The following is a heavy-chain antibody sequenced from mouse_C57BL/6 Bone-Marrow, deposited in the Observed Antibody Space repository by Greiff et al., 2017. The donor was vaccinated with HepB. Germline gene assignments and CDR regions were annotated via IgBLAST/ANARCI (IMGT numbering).Heavy chain of an antibody. V-gene: IGHV7-1*01. CDR1: GFTFSDFY. CDR3: ARDALIYYCSTQYYYAMDY. CDR2: SRNKANDYTT. D-gene: IGHD1-1*01. J-gene: IGHJ4*01. Sequence: EVHLVESGGGLVQSGRSLRLSCATSGFTFSDFYMEWVRQAPGKGLEWIAASRNKANDYTTEYSASVKGRFIDSRDTSQSILYLQMNALRAEDTDIDYCARDALIYYCSTQYYYAMDYWGQGTSVTVSS.